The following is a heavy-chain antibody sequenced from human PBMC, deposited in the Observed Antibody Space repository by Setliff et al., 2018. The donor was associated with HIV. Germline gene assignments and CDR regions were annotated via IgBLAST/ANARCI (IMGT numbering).Heavy chain of an antibody. CDR3: ARGLRQKRSNSDVFDV. CDR1: GYTFTTYD. J-gene: IGHJ3*01. V-gene: IGHV1-8*02. CDR2: MNPNSGNT. D-gene: IGHD4-4*01. Sequence: GASVKVSCKASGYTFTTYDINWVRQATGQGLEWMGWMNPNSGNTGYAERFQGRVTMTRDTSISTVYMELTSLRSEDMAVYYCARGLRQKRSNSDVFDVWGQGTVVTVSS.